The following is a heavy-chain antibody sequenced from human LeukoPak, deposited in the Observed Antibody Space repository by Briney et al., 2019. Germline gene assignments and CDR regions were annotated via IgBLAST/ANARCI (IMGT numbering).Heavy chain of an antibody. V-gene: IGHV3-30*02. CDR2: IRYDGSNK. D-gene: IGHD3-16*01. Sequence: GGSLRLSCTTSGFIFSSYGMHWVRQAPGKGLEWVAFIRYDGSNKYYADSVKGRFTISRDNSKNTLYLQMNSLRAEDTAVYYCANPADYVWGSFDYWGQGTLVTVSS. CDR3: ANPADYVWGSFDY. J-gene: IGHJ4*02. CDR1: GFIFSSYG.